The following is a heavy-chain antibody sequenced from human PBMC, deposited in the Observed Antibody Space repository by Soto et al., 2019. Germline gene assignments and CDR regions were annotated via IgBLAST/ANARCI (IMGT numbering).Heavy chain of an antibody. CDR1: GITFSSYA. CDR2: ISGSGDIT. CDR3: ATGLIAGRNY. J-gene: IGHJ4*02. Sequence: GGSLRLSCAVTGITFSSYAMSWVRQAPGKGLEWVSAISGSGDITHYADSVKGRFTISRDNSKNTLYLQMNSLRDEDTAVYYCATGLIAGRNYWGPGTLVTVSS. V-gene: IGHV3-23*01. D-gene: IGHD6-6*01.